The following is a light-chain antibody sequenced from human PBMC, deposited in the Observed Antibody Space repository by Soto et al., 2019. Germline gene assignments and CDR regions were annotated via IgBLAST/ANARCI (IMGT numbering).Light chain of an antibody. CDR3: QQYYNWPPIT. V-gene: IGKV3-15*01. CDR1: QSVSSN. J-gene: IGKJ5*01. Sequence: EIVMTQSPATLSVSPGERATLSCRASQSVSSNLAWYQQQPGQAPRLLIYGASTRATGIPARFSGSGSGTEVTLTISSLQSEDFAVYYCQQYYNWPPITFGQGTRLEIK. CDR2: GAS.